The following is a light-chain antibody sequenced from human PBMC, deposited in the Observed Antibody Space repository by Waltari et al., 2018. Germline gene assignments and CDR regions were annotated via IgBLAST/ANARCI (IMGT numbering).Light chain of an antibody. V-gene: IGKV3-11*01. CDR1: QGVSTS. Sequence: EIVLTQSPATLSLSPGERATLSCKASQGVSTSLTWDQQKPGQAPRLLIFDASNKATGIPARFSGSGSGTDFTLTINSLEPEDFAVYSCQQRSNWPPVTFGQGTRLEI. J-gene: IGKJ5*01. CDR3: QQRSNWPPVT. CDR2: DAS.